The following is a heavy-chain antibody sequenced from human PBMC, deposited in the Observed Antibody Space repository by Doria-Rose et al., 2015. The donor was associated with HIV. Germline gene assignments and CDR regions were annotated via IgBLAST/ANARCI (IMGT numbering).Heavy chain of an antibody. J-gene: IGHJ4*02. CDR1: GFTFSSHR. CDR3: ATGVTLDY. Sequence: VQLVQSGGDLVRPGGSLRLSCATSGFTFSSHRINWVRQAPGKGLEWVSSISSTSAYINYADSVRGRFTISRDNARNSLYLQMDSLRAEDTAIYYCATGVTLDYWGQGTLVTVSS. V-gene: IGHV3-21*01. D-gene: IGHD3-10*01. CDR2: ISSTSAYI.